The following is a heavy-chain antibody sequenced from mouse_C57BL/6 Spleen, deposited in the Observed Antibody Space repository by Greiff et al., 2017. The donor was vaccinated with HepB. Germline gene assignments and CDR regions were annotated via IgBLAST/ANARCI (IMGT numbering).Heavy chain of an antibody. J-gene: IGHJ1*03. CDR2: IWSGDSA. V-gene: IGHV2-2*01. D-gene: IGHD1-1*01. CDR1: GFSLTSYG. CDR3: ARKGDCGSSYWYFDV. Sequence: QVQLKESGPGLVQPSQSLSISCTASGFSLTSYGVHWVRQSPGKGLEWLGVIWSGDSANYNAAFISRLSISKDNSKSQVFLKMNSLQADDTAKYYCARKGDCGSSYWYFDVWGTGTTVTVSS.